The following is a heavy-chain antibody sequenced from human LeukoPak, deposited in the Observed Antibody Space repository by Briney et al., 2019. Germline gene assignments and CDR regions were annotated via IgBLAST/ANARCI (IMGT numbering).Heavy chain of an antibody. CDR3: ARGAPYNWNSNDY. V-gene: IGHV1-2*02. CDR2: INPNRGGT. Sequence: ASVKVSCKASGYTFTGYYMHWVRQAPGQGLEWMGWINPNRGGTNYAQNFQCRVTMTRDTSISTAYMELSRLTSDDTAVYYCARGAPYNWNSNDYWGQGTLVTVSS. D-gene: IGHD1-7*01. CDR1: GYTFTGYY. J-gene: IGHJ4*02.